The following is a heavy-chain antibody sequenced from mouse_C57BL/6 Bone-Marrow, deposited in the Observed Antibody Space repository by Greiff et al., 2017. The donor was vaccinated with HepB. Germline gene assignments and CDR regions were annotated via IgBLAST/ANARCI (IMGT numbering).Heavy chain of an antibody. CDR1: GFNIKVDY. CDR3: TFYGNYPYFDY. CDR2: IDPENGDT. V-gene: IGHV14-4*01. J-gene: IGHJ2*01. Sequence: EVQLQQSGAELVRPGASVKLSCTASGFNIKVDYMHWVKQRPEQGLEWIGWIDPENGDTEYASKFQGKATITADTSSNTAYLQLSSLTSEDTAVYYCTFYGNYPYFDYWGQGTTLTVSS. D-gene: IGHD2-1*01.